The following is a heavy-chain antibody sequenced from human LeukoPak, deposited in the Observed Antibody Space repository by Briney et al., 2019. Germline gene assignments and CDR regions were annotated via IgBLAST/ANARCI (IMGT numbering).Heavy chain of an antibody. CDR3: AKAVYGDSDFFDN. D-gene: IGHD4-17*01. CDR2: IGGDGTFL. CDR1: GFAFADYT. J-gene: IGHJ4*02. V-gene: IGHV3-43*01. Sequence: PGGSLRLSCAASGFAFADYTMYWVRQVPGKGLEWVSLIGGDGTFLYYAASMKGRLTISRDNSKNSLYLQMNSLRTEDTALYYCAKAVYGDSDFFDNWGQGTLVTVSS.